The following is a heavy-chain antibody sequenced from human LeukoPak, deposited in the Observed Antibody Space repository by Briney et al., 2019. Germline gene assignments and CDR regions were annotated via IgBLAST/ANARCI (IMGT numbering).Heavy chain of an antibody. J-gene: IGHJ4*02. CDR3: AKDRRYCTNGVCYFDY. D-gene: IGHD2-8*01. CDR1: GFTFSSYA. V-gene: IGHV3-23*01. Sequence: GGSLRLSCAASGFTFSSYAMSWVRQAPGKGLEWVSAISGSGGSTYYADSVKGRFTISRDNSKNTLYLQMNSLRAEDTAVYYCAKDRRYCTNGVCYFDYWGQGTLVTVSS. CDR2: ISGSGGST.